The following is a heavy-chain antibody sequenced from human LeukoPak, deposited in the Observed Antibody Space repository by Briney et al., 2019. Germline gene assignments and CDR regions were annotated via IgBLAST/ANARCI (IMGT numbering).Heavy chain of an antibody. CDR1: EYTFTTYS. CDR3: AKANGYYYFDY. D-gene: IGHD3-22*01. Sequence: EASVKVSCKASEYTFTTYSMHWVRQAPGQRLEWMGWINPANSKTKYTQKFQGRVTITRDTAASTAYRELSSLRSEDTAVYYCAKANGYYYFDYWGQGTLVTVSS. V-gene: IGHV1-3*01. CDR2: INPANSKT. J-gene: IGHJ4*02.